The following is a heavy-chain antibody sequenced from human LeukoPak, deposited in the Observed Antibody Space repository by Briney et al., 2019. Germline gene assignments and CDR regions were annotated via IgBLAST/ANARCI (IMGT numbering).Heavy chain of an antibody. Sequence: GGSLRLSCAASGFTFSSYWMSWVRQAPGKGLEWVANIKQDGGEKYYVDSVKGRFTISRDNAKSSLYLQMNSLRAEDTAVYYCARASSPWYYYDSSGYPNDYWGQGTLVTVSS. CDR2: IKQDGGEK. CDR1: GFTFSSYW. D-gene: IGHD3-22*01. J-gene: IGHJ4*02. V-gene: IGHV3-7*01. CDR3: ARASSPWYYYDSSGYPNDY.